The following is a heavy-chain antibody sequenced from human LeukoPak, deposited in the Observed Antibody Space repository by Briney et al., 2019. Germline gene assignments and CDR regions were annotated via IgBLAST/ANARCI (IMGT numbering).Heavy chain of an antibody. J-gene: IGHJ4*02. CDR2: IYPGDSDT. CDR3: ARQAYHCSSTSCYTAAGFDY. Sequence: GESLKISCKGSGYSFTSYWIGWVRQMPGKGLEWMGIIYPGDSDTRYSPSFQGQVTISADKSISTAYLQWSSLKASDTAMYYCARQAYHCSSTSCYTAAGFDYWGQGTLVTVSP. V-gene: IGHV5-51*01. D-gene: IGHD2-2*02. CDR1: GYSFTSYW.